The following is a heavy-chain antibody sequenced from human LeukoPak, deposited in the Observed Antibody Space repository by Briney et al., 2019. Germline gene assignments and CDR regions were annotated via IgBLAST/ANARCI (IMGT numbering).Heavy chain of an antibody. J-gene: IGHJ6*04. D-gene: IGHD4/OR15-4a*01. V-gene: IGHV3-21*01. CDR1: GFTVSSNY. CDR3: ARVRSMVPDV. Sequence: PGGSLRLSCAASGFTVSSNYMNWVRQAPGKGLEWVSSISSSSSYIYYADSVKGRFTISRNNAKNSLYLQMNSLRAEDTAVYYCARVRSMVPDVWGKGTTVTVSS. CDR2: ISSSSSYI.